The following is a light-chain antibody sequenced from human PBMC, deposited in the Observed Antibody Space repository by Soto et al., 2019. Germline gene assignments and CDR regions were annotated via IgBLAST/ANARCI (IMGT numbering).Light chain of an antibody. Sequence: AIRMTQSPSSFSASTGDRVTITCRASQGISSYLAWYQHKPGKAPELLIYAASTLQSGVPSRFSGSGSGTDFTLTISCLQSEEFATYYCQQYYSFPLTVGGGTKVDIK. V-gene: IGKV1-8*01. J-gene: IGKJ4*01. CDR3: QQYYSFPLT. CDR1: QGISSY. CDR2: AAS.